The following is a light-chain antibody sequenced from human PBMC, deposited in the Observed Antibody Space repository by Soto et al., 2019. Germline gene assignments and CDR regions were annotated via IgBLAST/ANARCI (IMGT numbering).Light chain of an antibody. Sequence: EILLTQYPATLSLSPGERATLSCGASQSVSSYLAWYQQKPGQAPRLLIYDASNRATGIPARFSGSGSGTDFTLTISSLEPEDFAVYYCQQRSNWHPITFGQGTRLEIK. J-gene: IGKJ5*01. CDR3: QQRSNWHPIT. CDR1: QSVSSY. V-gene: IGKV3-11*01. CDR2: DAS.